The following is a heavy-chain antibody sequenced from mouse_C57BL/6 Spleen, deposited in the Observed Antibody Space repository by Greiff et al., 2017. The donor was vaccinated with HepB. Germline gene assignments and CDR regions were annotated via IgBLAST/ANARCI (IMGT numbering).Heavy chain of an antibody. CDR3: ARGSYDGYYRDYFDY. J-gene: IGHJ2*01. CDR2: INPYNGGT. D-gene: IGHD2-3*01. V-gene: IGHV1-19*01. CDR1: GYTFTDYY. Sequence: EVHLQQSGPVLVKPGASVKMSCKASGYTFTDYYMNWVKQSHGKSLEWIGVINPYNGGTSYNQKFKGKATLTVDKSSSTAYMELNSLTSEDSAVYYCARGSYDGYYRDYFDYWGQGTTLTVSS.